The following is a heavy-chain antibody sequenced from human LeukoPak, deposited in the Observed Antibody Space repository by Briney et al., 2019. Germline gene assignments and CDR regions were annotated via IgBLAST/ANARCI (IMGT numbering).Heavy chain of an antibody. D-gene: IGHD3-22*01. CDR2: IIPIFGTA. Sequence: SVKVSCKASGGTFSSYAISWVRQAPGQGLEWMGGIIPIFGTANYAQKFQSRVTITADESTSTDYMELSSLRSEDTAVYYCARGGDYYDRSGFSAAVKHWGQGTLVIVSS. CDR3: ARGGDYYDRSGFSAAVKH. V-gene: IGHV1-69*13. CDR1: GGTFSSYA. J-gene: IGHJ4*02.